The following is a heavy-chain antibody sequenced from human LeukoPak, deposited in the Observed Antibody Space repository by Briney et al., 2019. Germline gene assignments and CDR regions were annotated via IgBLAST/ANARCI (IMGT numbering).Heavy chain of an antibody. D-gene: IGHD6-13*01. CDR1: GFTFSSYG. V-gene: IGHV3-30*02. CDR3: AKDTRSGQPHPSY. CDR2: IRYDGSNK. Sequence: PGGSLRLSCAASGFTFSSYGMHWVRQAPGKGLEWVAFIRYDGSNKYYADSVKGRFTISRDNSKNTLYLQMNSLRAEDTAVYYCAKDTRSGQPHPSYWGQGTLVTVSS. J-gene: IGHJ4*02.